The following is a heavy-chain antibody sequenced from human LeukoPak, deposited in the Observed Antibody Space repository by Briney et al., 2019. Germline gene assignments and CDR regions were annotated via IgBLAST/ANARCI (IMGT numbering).Heavy chain of an antibody. J-gene: IGHJ1*01. CDR2: ISRNGRNT. CDR3: ARVDSGSACAS. Sequence: PGGSLRLSCAASGFTLSSYSMHWVRQAPGKGLEFVSAISRNGRNTYYANSVKGRFTISRDIPKNTLYLQMGSLRSEDMAVYYCARVDSGSACASWGQGILVTVSS. V-gene: IGHV3-64*01. CDR1: GFTLSSYS. D-gene: IGHD6-19*01.